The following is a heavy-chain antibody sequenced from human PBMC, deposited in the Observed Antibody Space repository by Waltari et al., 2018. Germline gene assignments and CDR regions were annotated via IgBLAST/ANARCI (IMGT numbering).Heavy chain of an antibody. D-gene: IGHD1-7*01. CDR3: VRGSTGTIFDY. J-gene: IGHJ4*02. Sequence: EVQLVESGGGVVGPGGSLRLSCVVFGFTFHDYGMTWVSQVPGRCLEWVSGINWKCGRTRYTDSVQGRFTISRDNAKNSLYLQMNSLRAEDTALYYCVRGSTGTIFDYWGQGTLVTVSS. CDR2: INWKCGRT. V-gene: IGHV3-20*04. CDR1: GFTFHDYG.